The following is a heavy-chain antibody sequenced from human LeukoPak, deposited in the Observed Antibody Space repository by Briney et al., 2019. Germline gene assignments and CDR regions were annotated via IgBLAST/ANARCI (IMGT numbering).Heavy chain of an antibody. Sequence: SETLSLTCTVSGGSISSGSYYWSWIRQPAGKGLEWIGRIYTSGSTNYNPSLKSRVTISVDTSKNQFSLKLSSVTAADTAVYYCARGSIAVPRYFDYWGQGTLVTVSS. D-gene: IGHD6-19*01. V-gene: IGHV4-61*02. J-gene: IGHJ4*02. CDR1: GGSISSGSYY. CDR3: ARGSIAVPRYFDY. CDR2: IYTSGST.